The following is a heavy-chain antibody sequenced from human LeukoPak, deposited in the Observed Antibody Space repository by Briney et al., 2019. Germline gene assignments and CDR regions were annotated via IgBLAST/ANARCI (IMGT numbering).Heavy chain of an antibody. V-gene: IGHV3-23*01. D-gene: IGHD3-10*01. CDR2: ISDSGGRI. CDR3: AKVLIWTYGSGNYYKGAFDI. J-gene: IGHJ3*02. CDR1: GFPFNSYA. Sequence: GGALRLSFAASGFPFNSYAMTWVRPAPGKGGGWGSLISDSGGRIYYADSVKGRFTISRDNSKNTLYLQMNSLRAEDTAVYYCAKVLIWTYGSGNYYKGAFDIWGQGTMVAVFS.